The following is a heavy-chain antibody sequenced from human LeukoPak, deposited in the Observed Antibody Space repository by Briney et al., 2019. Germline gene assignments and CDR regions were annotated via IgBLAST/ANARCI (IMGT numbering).Heavy chain of an antibody. CDR3: ARASLTGYVPLYYFDY. V-gene: IGHV3-48*01. CDR1: KFTFSTYN. J-gene: IGHJ4*02. Sequence: GGSLRLSCTASKFTFSTYNLNWVRQAPGKGLEWISYISSGSNTIYYADSVKGRFTISRDNAKSSLYLQMNSLRAEDTAVYYCARASLTGYVPLYYFDYWGQGTLVTVSS. D-gene: IGHD3-9*01. CDR2: ISSGSNTI.